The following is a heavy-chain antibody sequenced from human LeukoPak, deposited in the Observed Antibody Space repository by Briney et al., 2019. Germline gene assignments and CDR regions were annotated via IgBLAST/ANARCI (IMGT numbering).Heavy chain of an antibody. CDR3: ARGLAAAGPGYYGMDV. J-gene: IGHJ6*02. CDR2: IYYSGST. V-gene: IGHV4-59*01. CDR1: GGSISSYY. D-gene: IGHD6-13*01. Sequence: SETLSLTCTVSGGSISSYYWSWIRQPPGKGLEWIGYIYYSGSTNYNPSLKSRVTISVDTSKNQFSLKLSSVTAADTAVYYCARGLAAAGPGYYGMDVWGQGTTVTVSS.